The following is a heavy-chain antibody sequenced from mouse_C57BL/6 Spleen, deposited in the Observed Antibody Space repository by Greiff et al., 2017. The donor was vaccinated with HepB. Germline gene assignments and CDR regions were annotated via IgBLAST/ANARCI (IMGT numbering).Heavy chain of an antibody. Sequence: EVQLQQSGPELVKPGASVKISCKASGYTFTDYYMNWVKQSHGKSLEWIGDINPNNGGTSYNQKFKGKATLTVDKSSSTAYMELRSLTSEDSAVYYCARSSHYYSYWGQGTTLTVSS. CDR2: INPNNGGT. D-gene: IGHD1-2*01. CDR3: ARSSHYYSY. J-gene: IGHJ2*01. CDR1: GYTFTDYY. V-gene: IGHV1-26*01.